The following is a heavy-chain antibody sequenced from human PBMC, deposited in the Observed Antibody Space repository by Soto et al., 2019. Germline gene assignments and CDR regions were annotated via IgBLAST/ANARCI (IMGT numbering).Heavy chain of an antibody. J-gene: IGHJ4*02. CDR2: ISGSGGST. D-gene: IGHD3-22*01. V-gene: IGHV3-23*01. Sequence: EVQLLESGGGLVQPGGSLRLSCAASGFAFSSYAMTWVRQAPGKGLEWVSAISGSGGSTYYADSVKGRFTISRDSSKNTLYLRMNSLRAEDTAIYYCARPPNYYDSSGYSEWGQGTLVTVSS. CDR1: GFAFSSYA. CDR3: ARPPNYYDSSGYSE.